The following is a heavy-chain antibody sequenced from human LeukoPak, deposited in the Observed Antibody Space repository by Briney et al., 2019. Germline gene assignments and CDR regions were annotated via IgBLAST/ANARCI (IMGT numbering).Heavy chain of an antibody. D-gene: IGHD2-2*01. V-gene: IGHV4-38-2*02. CDR2: IYHSGST. CDR3: ARGGYCSSTSCLGWFDP. Sequence: SETLSLTCTVSGYSISSGYYWGWIRQPPGKGLEWIGSIYHSGSTYYNPSLKSRVTISVDTSKNQFSLKLSSVTAADTAVYYCARGGYCSSTSCLGWFDPWSQGTLVTVSP. J-gene: IGHJ5*02. CDR1: GYSISSGYY.